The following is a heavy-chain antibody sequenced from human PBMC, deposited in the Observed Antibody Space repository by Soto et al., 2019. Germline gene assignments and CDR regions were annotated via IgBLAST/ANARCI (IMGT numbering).Heavy chain of an antibody. D-gene: IGHD2-2*01. J-gene: IGHJ6*02. CDR3: ATRTAGCSSTSCYPYYYGMDV. V-gene: IGHV1-69*01. CDR2: IIPIFGTA. Sequence: QVQLVQSGAEVKKPGSSVKVSCKASGGTFSSYAISWVRQAPGQGLKWMGGIIPIFGTANYAQKFQGRVTITADESTSTAYMELSSLRSEDTAVYYCATRTAGCSSTSCYPYYYGMDVWGQGTTVTVSS. CDR1: GGTFSSYA.